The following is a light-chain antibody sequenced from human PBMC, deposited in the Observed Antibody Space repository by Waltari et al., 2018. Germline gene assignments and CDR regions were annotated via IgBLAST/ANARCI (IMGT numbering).Light chain of an antibody. J-gene: IGLJ2*01. CDR1: SSDIGRYNL. CDR2: DVT. Sequence: QSALPQSPSASGSPGQSVAISCTGTSSDIGRYNLVSWYQQDPGKAPKLIVYDVTKRPSGVPDRFSGSKSGNTASLIVSGLQAGDEADYYCSSYAGSGTVVFGGGTKLTVL. CDR3: SSYAGSGTVV. V-gene: IGLV2-8*01.